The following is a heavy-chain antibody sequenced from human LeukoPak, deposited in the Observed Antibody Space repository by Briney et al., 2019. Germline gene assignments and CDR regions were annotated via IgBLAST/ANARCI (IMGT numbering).Heavy chain of an antibody. CDR3: AIMHPYYDGNGYWVQ. CDR1: GFTSNSYA. J-gene: IGHJ4*02. Sequence: GESLRLSCAASGFTSNSYAMSWVRQAPGKGLEWVSGISVSGGSTAYADSVKGRFTISRDNPRNTLHMQMNSLRAEDTALYYCAIMHPYYDGNGYWVQWGQGTLVTVST. CDR2: ISVSGGST. V-gene: IGHV3-23*01. D-gene: IGHD3-22*01.